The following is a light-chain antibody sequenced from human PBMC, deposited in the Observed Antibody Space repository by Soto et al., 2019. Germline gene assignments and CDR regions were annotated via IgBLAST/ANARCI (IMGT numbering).Light chain of an antibody. CDR2: AAS. CDR3: QQSYSTPPWT. CDR1: QSIVTY. J-gene: IGKJ1*01. V-gene: IGKV1-39*01. Sequence: EIEMNQYPSSLSACVGDRVTITCRASQSIVTYLNWYLQKPGKAPKLLIYAASNLQSGVPSRFSGSGSGTDFTLTISSLQPEDFATYFCQQSYSTPPWTFGQGTKVDIK.